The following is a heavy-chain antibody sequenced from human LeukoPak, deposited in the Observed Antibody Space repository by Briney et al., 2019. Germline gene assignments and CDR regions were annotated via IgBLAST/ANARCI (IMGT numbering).Heavy chain of an antibody. CDR1: GGSFSGYY. CDR3: ARGPYGMDV. CDR2: INHSGST. Sequence: PSETLSLTCAVYGGSFSGYYWNWIRQAPGKGLEWIGEINHSGSTNYNPSLESRVTISIDTSQNRFSPKLRSVTAADTAVYYCARGPYGMDVWGQGTTVTVSS. J-gene: IGHJ6*02. V-gene: IGHV4-34*01.